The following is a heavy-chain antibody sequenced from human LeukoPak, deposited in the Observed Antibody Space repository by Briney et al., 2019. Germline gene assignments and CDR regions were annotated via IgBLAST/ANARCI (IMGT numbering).Heavy chain of an antibody. Sequence: PSETLSLTCTVSGGSISSYYWSWIRQPPGKGLEWIGYIYYSGSTNYNPSLKSRVTMSVDTSKNQFSLKLSSVTAADTAVYYCARDDSSGYPYGMDVWGQGTTVTVSS. CDR2: IYYSGST. CDR3: ARDDSSGYPYGMDV. V-gene: IGHV4-59*12. J-gene: IGHJ6*02. CDR1: GGSISSYY. D-gene: IGHD3-22*01.